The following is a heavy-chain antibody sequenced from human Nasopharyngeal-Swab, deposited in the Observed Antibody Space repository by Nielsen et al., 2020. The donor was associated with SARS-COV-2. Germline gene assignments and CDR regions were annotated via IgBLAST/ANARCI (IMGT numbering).Heavy chain of an antibody. D-gene: IGHD6-19*01. V-gene: IGHV7-4-1*02. Sequence: WVRQAPGQGLEWMGWINTNTGNPTYAQGFTGRFVFSLDTSVSTAYLQISSLKAEDTAVYYCAVHVAGDRPPFDPWGQGTPVPSPQ. CDR3: AVHVAGDRPPFDP. CDR2: INTNTGNP. J-gene: IGHJ5*02.